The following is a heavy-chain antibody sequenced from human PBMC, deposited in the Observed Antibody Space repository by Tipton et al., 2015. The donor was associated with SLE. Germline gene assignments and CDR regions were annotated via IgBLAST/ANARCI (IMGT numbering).Heavy chain of an antibody. D-gene: IGHD1-26*01. CDR3: AKDRWELLGYYYGMDV. V-gene: IGHV3-30*02. CDR1: GFTFSSYG. Sequence: SLRLSCAASGFTFSSYGMHWVRQAPGKGLEWVAFIRYDGSNKYYADSVKGRFTISRDNSKNTLYLQMNSLRAEDTAVYYCAKDRWELLGYYYGMDVWGQGTTVTVSS. CDR2: IRYDGSNK. J-gene: IGHJ6*02.